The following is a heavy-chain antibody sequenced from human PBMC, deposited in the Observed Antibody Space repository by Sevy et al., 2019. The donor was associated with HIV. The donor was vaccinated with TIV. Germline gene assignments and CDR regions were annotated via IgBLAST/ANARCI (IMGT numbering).Heavy chain of an antibody. CDR1: GFTFGDYA. J-gene: IGHJ4*02. CDR3: TRDRGRLQGYYFDY. D-gene: IGHD4-4*01. V-gene: IGHV3-49*03. Sequence: GGSLRLSCTASGFTFGDYAMSWFRQAPGKGLEWVGFIRSKAYGGTTEYAASVKGRFTISGDDSKSIAYLQMNSLKTEDTAVYYCTRDRGRLQGYYFDYWGQGTLVTVSS. CDR2: IRSKAYGGTT.